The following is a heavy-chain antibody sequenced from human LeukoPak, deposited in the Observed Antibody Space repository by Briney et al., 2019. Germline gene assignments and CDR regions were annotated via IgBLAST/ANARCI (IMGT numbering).Heavy chain of an antibody. J-gene: IGHJ5*02. V-gene: IGHV3-21*01. CDR2: ISSSSSYI. Sequence: GGSLRLSCAASGFTFSSYSMNWARQAPGKALVCVSSISSSSSYIYYADSVKGRFTISRDNAKNSLYLQMNSLRAEDTAVYYCARDRIAVAAVDHWGQGTLVTVSS. CDR3: ARDRIAVAAVDH. D-gene: IGHD6-19*01. CDR1: GFTFSSYS.